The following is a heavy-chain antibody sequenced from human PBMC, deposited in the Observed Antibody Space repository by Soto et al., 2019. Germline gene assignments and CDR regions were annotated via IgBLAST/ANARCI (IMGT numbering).Heavy chain of an antibody. J-gene: IGHJ6*02. CDR2: IRSKAYGGTT. D-gene: IGHD1-26*01. Sequence: PGGSLRLSCTASGFTFGDYAMSWVRQAPGKGLEWVGFIRSKAYGGTTEYAASVKGRFTISRDDSKSIAYLQMNSLKTEDTAVYYCTRVSSGSYAISPELNYYYYGMDVWGQGTTVTVSS. CDR3: TRVSSGSYAISPELNYYYYGMDV. CDR1: GFTFGDYA. V-gene: IGHV3-49*04.